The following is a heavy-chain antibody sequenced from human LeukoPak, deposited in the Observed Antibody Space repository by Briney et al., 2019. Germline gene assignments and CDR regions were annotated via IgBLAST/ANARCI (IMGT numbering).Heavy chain of an antibody. V-gene: IGHV4-61*02. CDR2: IYSSGST. CDR1: GGSISSGSYY. J-gene: IGHJ6*03. D-gene: IGHD3-10*01. CDR3: ARVSWFRRAYYYYYMDV. Sequence: PSETLSLTCTVSGGSISSGSYYWSWIRQPAGKGLEWIGRIYSSGSTNYNPSLKSRVTISLDTSKNQFSLKLSSVTAADTAVYYCARVSWFRRAYYYYYMDVWGKGTTVTVSS.